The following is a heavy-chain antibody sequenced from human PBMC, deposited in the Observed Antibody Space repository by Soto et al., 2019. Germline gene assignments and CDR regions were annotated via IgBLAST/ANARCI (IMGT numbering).Heavy chain of an antibody. J-gene: IGHJ4*02. CDR3: AAYYYDSSGFSDY. CDR1: GYSFTSYW. D-gene: IGHD3-22*01. V-gene: IGHV5-51*01. CDR2: IYPGDSDT. Sequence: PGESLKISCKGSGYSFTSYWIGWVRQMPGKGLEWMGIIYPGDSDTRYSPSFQGQVTISADKSISTAYLQWSSLKASDTAMYYGAAYYYDSSGFSDYWGQGTLVTVSS.